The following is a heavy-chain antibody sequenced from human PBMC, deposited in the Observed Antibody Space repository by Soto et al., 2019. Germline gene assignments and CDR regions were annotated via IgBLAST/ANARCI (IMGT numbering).Heavy chain of an antibody. CDR1: GFTFSSYA. Sequence: GGSLRLSCAASGFTFSSYAMHWVRQAPGKGLEWVAVISYDGSNKYYADSVKGRFTISRDNSKNTLYLQMNSLRAEDTAVYYCARDLTAAAGSDYYYYGMDVWGQGTTVTVSS. D-gene: IGHD6-13*01. V-gene: IGHV3-30-3*01. CDR3: ARDLTAAAGSDYYYYGMDV. CDR2: ISYDGSNK. J-gene: IGHJ6*02.